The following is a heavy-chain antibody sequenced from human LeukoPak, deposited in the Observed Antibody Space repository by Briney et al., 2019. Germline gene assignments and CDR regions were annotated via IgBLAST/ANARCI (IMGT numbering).Heavy chain of an antibody. CDR2: ISNNGGSV. CDR1: GFTFSTYP. D-gene: IGHD3-10*01. J-gene: IGHJ4*02. Sequence: GGSLRLSCSASGFTFSTYPMNWVRQAPGKGLEYVSAISNNGGSVYYADSVKDRFTISRDNSKNTLFLQMSSLRVDDTAVYYCVKDLQGRYHHSGIHSDWGQGTLVTVSS. CDR3: VKDLQGRYHHSGIHSD. V-gene: IGHV3-64D*06.